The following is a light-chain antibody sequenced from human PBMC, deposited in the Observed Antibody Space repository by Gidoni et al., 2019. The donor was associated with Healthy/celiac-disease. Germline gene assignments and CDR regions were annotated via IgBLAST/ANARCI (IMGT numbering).Light chain of an antibody. CDR3: QSYDSSLSGWV. CDR1: SSNIGAGYD. CDR2: GNI. Sequence: QSVLTQPPSVSGAPGQRVPISCTGSSSNIGAGYDVHWYQQLPGTAPKLLIYGNINRPSGVPDRFSGSKSGTSASLAITGLQAEDEADYYCQSYDSSLSGWVFGGGTKLTVL. J-gene: IGLJ2*01. V-gene: IGLV1-40*01.